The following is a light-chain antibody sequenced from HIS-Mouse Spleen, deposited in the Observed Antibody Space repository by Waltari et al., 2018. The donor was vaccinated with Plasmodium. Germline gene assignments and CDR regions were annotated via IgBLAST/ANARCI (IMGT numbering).Light chain of an antibody. CDR1: QSVLYRSNNTNY. Sequence: DIVMTQSPDSLAVSLGERATINCKSSQSVLYRSNNTNYLAWYQQKPGQPPKLIIYWASPRESGVPDRFSGSGSGTECTLTISSLQVEDVAVYYCQQYYSTPYTFGQGTKLEIK. V-gene: IGKV4-1*01. J-gene: IGKJ2*01. CDR3: QQYYSTPYT. CDR2: WAS.